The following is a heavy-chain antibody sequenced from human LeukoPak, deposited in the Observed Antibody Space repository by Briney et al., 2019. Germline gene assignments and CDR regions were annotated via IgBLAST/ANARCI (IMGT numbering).Heavy chain of an antibody. V-gene: IGHV4-34*01. CDR2: INHSGST. Sequence: SETLSLTCAVYGGSFSGYCWSWIRQPPGKGLEWIGEINHSGSTNYNPSLKSRVTISVDTSKNQFSLKLSSVTAADTAVYYCARGLKRIAAGDYWGQGTLVTVSS. J-gene: IGHJ4*02. CDR1: GGSFSGYC. D-gene: IGHD6-13*01. CDR3: ARGLKRIAAGDY.